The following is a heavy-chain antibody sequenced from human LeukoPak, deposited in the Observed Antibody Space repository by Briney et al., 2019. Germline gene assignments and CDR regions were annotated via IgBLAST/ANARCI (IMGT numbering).Heavy chain of an antibody. CDR2: INHSGST. CDR3: ARGQRPNYDSSGPYYFDY. J-gene: IGHJ4*02. Sequence: SETLSLTCAVYGGSFSGYYWSWIRQPPGKGLEWIGEINHSGSTNYNPSLKSRVTISVDTSKNQFSLKLSSVTAADTAVYYCARGQRPNYDSSGPYYFDYWGQGTLVTVSS. D-gene: IGHD3-22*01. CDR1: GGSFSGYY. V-gene: IGHV4-34*01.